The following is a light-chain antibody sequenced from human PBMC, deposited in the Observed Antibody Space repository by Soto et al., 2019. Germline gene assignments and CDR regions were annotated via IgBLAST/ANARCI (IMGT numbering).Light chain of an antibody. CDR3: MQGTHWPPWT. CDR1: QSLLHSNGYNY. CDR2: LGS. Sequence: DIVMTQSPLSLPVTPGEPASISCRSSQSLLHSNGYNYLDWYLQKPGQSPQLLIYLGSNRASGVPDRFSGSGSGTDFTLKISRVEAEDVGVYCCMQGTHWPPWTFGQGTKVEIK. V-gene: IGKV2-28*01. J-gene: IGKJ1*01.